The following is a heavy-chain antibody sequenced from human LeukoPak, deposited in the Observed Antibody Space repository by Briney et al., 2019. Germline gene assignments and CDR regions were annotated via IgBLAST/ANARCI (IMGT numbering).Heavy chain of an antibody. Sequence: PGGSLRLPCVASGFSFSSYWMHWVRQDPGKGLMWVARISSDGSDTKYGDSVKGRFTISRDNGKNTLYLQMNSLGAEDTAVYYCARDQTQLGPTTVDHWGQGIQVTVSS. D-gene: IGHD1-1*01. CDR2: ISSDGSDT. J-gene: IGHJ4*02. V-gene: IGHV3-74*01. CDR3: ARDQTQLGPTTVDH. CDR1: GFSFSSYW.